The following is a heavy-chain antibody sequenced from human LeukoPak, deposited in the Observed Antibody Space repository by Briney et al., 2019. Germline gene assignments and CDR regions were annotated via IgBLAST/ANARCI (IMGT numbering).Heavy chain of an antibody. D-gene: IGHD6-6*01. V-gene: IGHV3-64*01. CDR1: GFTFSSYA. Sequence: GGSLRLSCAASGFTFSSYAMHWVRQAPGKGLEYVSAISSNGGGTYYANSVKGRFTISRGNSKNTLYLQMGSLRAEDMAVYYCARWGQLAFDYWGQGTLVTVSS. CDR2: ISSNGGGT. CDR3: ARWGQLAFDY. J-gene: IGHJ4*02.